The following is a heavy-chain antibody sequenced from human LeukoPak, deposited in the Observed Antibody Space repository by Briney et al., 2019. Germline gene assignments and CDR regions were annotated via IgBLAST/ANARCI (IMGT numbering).Heavy chain of an antibody. CDR2: ISTYDDRT. J-gene: IGHJ4*02. V-gene: IGHV1-18*01. CDR1: GYTFNTYG. D-gene: IGHD6-19*01. Sequence: ASVKVSCKASGYTFNTYGISWVRQAPGQGLEWMAWISTYDDRTNYAQKFQGRVTMTTDTSTSTAYMELKSLRSDDTAVYYCARVESRTLAVAGLDYWGQGTLVTVSS. CDR3: ARVESRTLAVAGLDY.